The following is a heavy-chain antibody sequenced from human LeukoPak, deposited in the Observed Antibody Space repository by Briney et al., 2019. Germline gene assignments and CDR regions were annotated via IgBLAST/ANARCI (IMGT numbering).Heavy chain of an antibody. CDR1: GFTFDDYA. CDR2: ISWNSGSI. V-gene: IGHV3-9*01. Sequence: GGSLKLSCAASGFTFDDYAMHWVRQAPGKGLEWVLGISWNSGSIGYADSVKGRFTISRDNAKNSLYLQINSLRADDTAVYYCARGKSRLVDSFDCWGQGTLVTVSS. J-gene: IGHJ4*02. CDR3: ARGKSRLVDSFDC. D-gene: IGHD2-2*01.